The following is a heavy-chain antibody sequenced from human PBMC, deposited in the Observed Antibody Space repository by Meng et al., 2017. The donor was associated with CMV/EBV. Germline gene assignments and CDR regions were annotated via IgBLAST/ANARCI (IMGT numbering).Heavy chain of an antibody. CDR1: GFSLSTSGVG. Sequence: PLNGYGPLPGKPTQTLTLTCTFSGFSLSTSGVGVGWIRQPPGKALEWLALIYWDDDKRYSPSLKSRLTITKDTSKNQVVLTMTNMDPVDTATYYCAHRGRIAAAGTDWFDPWGQGTLVTVSS. CDR3: AHRGRIAAAGTDWFDP. CDR2: IYWDDDK. V-gene: IGHV2-5*02. D-gene: IGHD6-13*01. J-gene: IGHJ5*02.